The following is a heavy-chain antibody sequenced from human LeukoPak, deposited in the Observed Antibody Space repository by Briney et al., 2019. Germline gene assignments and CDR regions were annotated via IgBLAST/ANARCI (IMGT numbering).Heavy chain of an antibody. CDR2: INHSGST. Sequence: PSETLSPTCAVYGGSFSGYYWSWIRQPPGKGLEWIGEINHSGSTNYNPSLKSRVTISVDTSKNQFSLKLSSVTAADTAVYYCARGGITRVMSSWGQGTLVTVSS. D-gene: IGHD2-21*01. V-gene: IGHV4-34*01. CDR3: ARGGITRVMSS. CDR1: GGSFSGYY. J-gene: IGHJ4*02.